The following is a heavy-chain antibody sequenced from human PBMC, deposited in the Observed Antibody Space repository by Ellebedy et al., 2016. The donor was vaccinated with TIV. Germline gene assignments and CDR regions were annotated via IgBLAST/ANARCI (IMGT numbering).Heavy chain of an antibody. V-gene: IGHV3-74*01. Sequence: GESLKISXAASDFTFSSYWMHWVRQAPGKGLVWVSRINSDGSTTTYADSVKGRFTISRDNAKNTLYLQMNSLRAEDTAVYYCARDWNSIADWGQGTLVTVSS. CDR3: ARDWNSIAD. CDR2: INSDGSTT. J-gene: IGHJ4*02. CDR1: DFTFSSYW. D-gene: IGHD1-7*01.